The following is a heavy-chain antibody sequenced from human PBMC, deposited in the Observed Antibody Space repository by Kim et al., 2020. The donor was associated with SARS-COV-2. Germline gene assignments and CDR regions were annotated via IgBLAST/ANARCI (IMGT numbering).Heavy chain of an antibody. CDR2: ISSKSDYI. J-gene: IGHJ4*02. CDR1: GFTFSTYS. Sequence: GGSLRLSCAASGFTFSTYSMSWVRQGPGKGLEWVSSISSKSDYIYYADSVRGRFTISRDAAKNSLFLQMNSLRAEDTAVYYCTRDIAPPGGTGYSMYSDYWGQGILVTVSS. CDR3: TRDIAPPGGTGYSMYSDY. V-gene: IGHV3-21*01. D-gene: IGHD3-9*01.